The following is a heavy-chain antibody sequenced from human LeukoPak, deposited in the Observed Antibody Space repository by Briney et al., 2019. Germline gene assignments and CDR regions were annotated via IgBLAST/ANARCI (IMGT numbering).Heavy chain of an antibody. J-gene: IGHJ4*02. Sequence: GGSLRLSCAASGFTFSSYSMNWVRQAPGKGLEWVSAISSSSSYIYYADSVKGRFTISRDNAKNSLYLQMNSLRAEDTAVYYCASLTDIEAGAVRYWGQGTLVTVSS. D-gene: IGHD1-26*01. CDR2: ISSSSSYI. V-gene: IGHV3-21*01. CDR1: GFTFSSYS. CDR3: ASLTDIEAGAVRY.